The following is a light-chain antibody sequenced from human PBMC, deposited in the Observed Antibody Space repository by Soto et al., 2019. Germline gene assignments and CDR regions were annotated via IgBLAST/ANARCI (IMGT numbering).Light chain of an antibody. CDR3: QQNNRYPWT. J-gene: IGKJ1*01. CDR1: QNVGIW. CDR2: KAS. V-gene: IGKV1-5*03. Sequence: DSQITQPPSTLAASDGERVSINCRASQNVGIWLAWYQQKPGKAPNLLIYKASNLERGVPSRFSGSGSGTEFTLTISSLQPDDLATYYCQQNNRYPWTFGQGTEVDI.